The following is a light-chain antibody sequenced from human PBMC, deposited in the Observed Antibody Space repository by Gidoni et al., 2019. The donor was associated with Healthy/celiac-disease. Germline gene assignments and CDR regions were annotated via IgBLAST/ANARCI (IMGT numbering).Light chain of an antibody. CDR2: GAS. Sequence: DIVMTQSPATLSVSPGERATLSCRPSQSVSSNLAWYQQKPGQAPRRLIYGASTRATGIPARFSGSGSGTDFTLTISSLQSEDFAVYYCQQYNNWPPMYTFGQGTKLEI. CDR1: QSVSSN. J-gene: IGKJ2*01. V-gene: IGKV3-15*01. CDR3: QQYNNWPPMYT.